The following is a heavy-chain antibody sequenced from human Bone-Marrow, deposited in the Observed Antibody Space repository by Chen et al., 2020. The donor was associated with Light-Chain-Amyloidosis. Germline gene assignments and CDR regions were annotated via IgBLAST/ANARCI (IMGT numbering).Heavy chain of an antibody. CDR2: IYPDDSDA. Sequence: VQLAQSGPEVKKPGESLQISCKGSGTTFPNSWIGWLRQMPGKGLEWMGVIYPDDSDARYSPAVEGQVTISADKSITTAYLQWRSLKASDTAMYDCARRRDGYNFDYWGQGTLVTVSS. J-gene: IGHJ4*02. CDR1: GTTFPNSW. CDR3: ARRRDGYNFDY. D-gene: IGHD5-12*01. V-gene: IGHV5-51*01.